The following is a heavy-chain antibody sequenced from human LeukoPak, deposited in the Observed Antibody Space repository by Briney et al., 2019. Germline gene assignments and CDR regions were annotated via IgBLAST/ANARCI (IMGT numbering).Heavy chain of an antibody. J-gene: IGHJ4*02. CDR3: ARAAGRESSGWFLDY. CDR1: GGSFSGYY. Sequence: SSETLSLTCAVYGGSFSGYYWSWIRQPPGKGLEWIGEINHSGSTNYNPSLKSRVTISVDTSKNQFSLKLSSVTAADTAVYYCARAAGRESSGWFLDYWGQGTLVTVSS. CDR2: INHSGST. D-gene: IGHD6-19*01. V-gene: IGHV4-34*01.